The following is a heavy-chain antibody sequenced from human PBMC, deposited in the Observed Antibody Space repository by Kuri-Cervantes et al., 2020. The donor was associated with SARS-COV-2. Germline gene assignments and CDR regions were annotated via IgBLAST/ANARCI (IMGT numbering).Heavy chain of an antibody. J-gene: IGHJ6*02. D-gene: IGHD3-16*01. CDR1: GFTFDDYA. CDR2: ISWNSGSI. Sequence: GGSLRLSCAASGFTFDDYAMHWVRQAPGKGLEWVSGISWNSGSIGYADSVKGRFTISRENAKNSLYLQMNSLRAGDTAVYYCARDLGGPRFGGMDVWGQGTTVTVSS. V-gene: IGHV3-9*01. CDR3: ARDLGGPRFGGMDV.